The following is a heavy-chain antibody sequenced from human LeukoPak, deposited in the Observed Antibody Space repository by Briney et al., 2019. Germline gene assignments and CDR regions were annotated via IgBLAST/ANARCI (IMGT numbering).Heavy chain of an antibody. Sequence: GGSLRLTCAASGFTVSSNYMSWVRQAPGKGLEWVSVIYSEGSNSEYYADSVKGRFTISRDSSKNTVYFQMNSLRAEDTATYYCARGLVSMVRGDFPLWGQGTLVTVSP. V-gene: IGHV3-53*01. CDR3: ARGLVSMVRGDFPL. CDR1: GFTVSSNY. J-gene: IGHJ4*02. CDR2: IYSEGSNSE. D-gene: IGHD3-10*01.